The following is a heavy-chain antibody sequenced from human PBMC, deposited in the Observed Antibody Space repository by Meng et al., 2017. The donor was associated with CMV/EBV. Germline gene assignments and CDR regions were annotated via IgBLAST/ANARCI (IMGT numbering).Heavy chain of an antibody. V-gene: IGHV3-53*01. D-gene: IGHD2-2*01. CDR2: IYSGAST. CDR1: GFTVSSNY. J-gene: IGHJ6*02. Sequence: GGSLRLSCAASGFTVSSNYMSWVRQAPGKGLEWVSVIYSGASTYYADSVKGRFTISRDNSKNTLYLQMNSLRAEDTAVYYCARPSEGYYYGMDVWGQGTTVTVSS. CDR3: ARPSEGYYYGMDV.